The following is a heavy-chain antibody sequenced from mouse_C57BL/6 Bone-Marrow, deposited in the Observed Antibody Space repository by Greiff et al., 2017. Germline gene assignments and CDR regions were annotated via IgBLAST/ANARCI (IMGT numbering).Heavy chain of an antibody. CDR1: GYTFTSYW. J-gene: IGHJ4*01. Sequence: QVQLQQPGAELVRPGSSVKLSCKASGYTFTSYWMHWVKQRPIQGLEWIGNIDPSDSETHYNQKFKDKATLTVDKSSSTAYMQLSSLTSEDSAVYYCARCDGYLYYYAMDYWGQGTSVTVSS. CDR2: IDPSDSET. D-gene: IGHD2-3*01. V-gene: IGHV1-52*01. CDR3: ARCDGYLYYYAMDY.